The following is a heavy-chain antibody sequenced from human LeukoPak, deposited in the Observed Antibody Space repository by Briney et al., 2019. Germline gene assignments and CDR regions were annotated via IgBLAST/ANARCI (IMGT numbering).Heavy chain of an antibody. CDR3: AKDHSSHTYYFDY. CDR1: GFTFRSYG. V-gene: IGHV3-23*01. J-gene: IGHJ4*02. D-gene: IGHD6-13*01. CDR2: ISGSGGST. Sequence: GGSLRLSCAASGFTFRSYGMSWVRQAPGKGLEWVSSISGSGGSTYFADSVKGRFTISRDNSKNTLYLQMNSLRAEDTAVYYCAKDHSSHTYYFDYWGQGTLVTVSS.